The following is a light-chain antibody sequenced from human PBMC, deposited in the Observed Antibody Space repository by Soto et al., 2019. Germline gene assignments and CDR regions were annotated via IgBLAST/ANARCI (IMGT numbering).Light chain of an antibody. CDR3: CSYAGSSTV. CDR1: SSDVGSYNL. V-gene: IGLV2-23*01. CDR2: EGS. Sequence: QSVLTQPASVSGSPGQSITISCTGTSSDVGSYNLVSWYQQHPGKAPKLMIYEGSKRPSGVSNRFSGSKSGNTASLTISGLQAEDEADYYCCSYAGSSTVFGGGTKLT. J-gene: IGLJ3*02.